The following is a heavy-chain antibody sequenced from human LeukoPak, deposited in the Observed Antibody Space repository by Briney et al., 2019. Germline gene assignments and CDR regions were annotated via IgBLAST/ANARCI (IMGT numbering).Heavy chain of an antibody. V-gene: IGHV3-23*01. CDR3: AKKNDYIWGSYHY. D-gene: IGHD3-16*01. CDR1: GFTFSSYA. J-gene: IGHJ4*02. CDR2: ISSSGGST. Sequence: GGSLRLSCAASGFTFSSYAMTWVRQAPGKGLDWVSVISSSGGSTYYADSVKGRFTISRDNSKNTLYLQMNSLRAEDTAVYYCAKKNDYIWGSYHYWGQGTLVTVSS.